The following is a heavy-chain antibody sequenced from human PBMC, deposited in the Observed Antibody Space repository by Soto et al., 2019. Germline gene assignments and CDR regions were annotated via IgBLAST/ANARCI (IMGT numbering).Heavy chain of an antibody. CDR2: ISGSGGST. J-gene: IGHJ1*01. CDR1: GFTFSSYA. D-gene: IGHD5-18*01. CDR3: AKERDSRRAGYSVEYFQP. V-gene: IGHV3-23*01. Sequence: EVQLLESGGGLVQPGGSLRLSCAASGFTFSSYAMSWVRQAPGKGPEWVSAISGSGGSTYYADSVKGRFTISRDNSKNTMDLQMTSLRAGDTAVYYCAKERDSRRAGYSVEYFQPWGQGTLVTVSS.